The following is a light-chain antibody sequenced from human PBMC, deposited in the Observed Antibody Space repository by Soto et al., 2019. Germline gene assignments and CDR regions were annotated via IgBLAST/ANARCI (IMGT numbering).Light chain of an antibody. Sequence: EIVMTQSPATLSVSPGERATLSCRASQSVSINLAWFQQKPGQAPRLLIYGASTRATGIPARFSGSGSGTEFPLTISSLQSEDFAVYYCQQCKDWPLTFGGGTKVEIK. CDR1: QSVSIN. J-gene: IGKJ4*01. CDR3: QQCKDWPLT. V-gene: IGKV3-15*01. CDR2: GAS.